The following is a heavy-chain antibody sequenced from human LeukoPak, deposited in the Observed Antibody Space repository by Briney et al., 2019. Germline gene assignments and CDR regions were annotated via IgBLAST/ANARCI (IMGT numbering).Heavy chain of an antibody. CDR2: FDPEDGET. D-gene: IGHD3-10*01. CDR3: ATFNLWFGELVPAWVDY. CDR1: GYTLTELS. J-gene: IGHJ4*02. V-gene: IGHV1-24*01. Sequence: ASVKVSCKVSGYTLTELSMHWVRQAPGKGLEWMGGFDPEDGETIYAQKFRGRVTMTEDTSTDTAYMELSSLRSEDTAVYYCATFNLWFGELVPAWVDYWGQGTLVTVSS.